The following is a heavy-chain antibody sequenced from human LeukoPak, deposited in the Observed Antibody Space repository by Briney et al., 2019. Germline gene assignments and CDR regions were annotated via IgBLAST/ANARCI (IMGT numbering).Heavy chain of an antibody. CDR1: GFTLSSYE. CDR2: ISGSGGST. D-gene: IGHD3-9*01. CDR3: AKGDDILTGYSYFDY. Sequence: GGSLRLSCTASGFTLSSYEMSWIRQAPGKGLEWVSSISGSGGSTYYADSVKGRFTISRDNSKNTLYLQMNSLRAEDTAIYYCAKGDDILTGYSYFDYWGQGTLVTVSS. V-gene: IGHV3-23*01. J-gene: IGHJ4*02.